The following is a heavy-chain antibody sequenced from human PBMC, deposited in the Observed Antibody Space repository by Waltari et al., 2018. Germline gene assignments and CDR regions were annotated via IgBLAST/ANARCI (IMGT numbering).Heavy chain of an antibody. CDR3: TSVTTVTGDFYYGMDV. CDR1: GFTFSHAG. J-gene: IGHJ6*02. V-gene: IGHV3-15*01. D-gene: IGHD4-17*01. CDR2: IKSKTDGGTT. Sequence: EVQLVQSGGGLVKPGGSLRLSCAASGFTFSHAGLSWVRQASGKGLEWVGRIKSKTDGGTTDFAAPAKGRFTFSRDDSKNTLYLQMHSLKTDDTAVYYCTSVTTVTGDFYYGMDVWGQGTTVTVSS.